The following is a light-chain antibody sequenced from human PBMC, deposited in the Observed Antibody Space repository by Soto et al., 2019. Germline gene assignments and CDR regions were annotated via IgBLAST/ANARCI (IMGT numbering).Light chain of an antibody. V-gene: IGKV1-39*01. CDR1: QSISSY. CDR3: QQSYSAPRT. J-gene: IGKJ1*01. CDR2: AAS. Sequence: DIQMTQSPSTLSGSLGDRVTITCRASQSISSYLNCYQQKPGKAPKLLIYAASSLQSGVPSRFSGSGSGTDFTLTINSLQPEDFATYYCQQSYSAPRTFGQGTKVDI.